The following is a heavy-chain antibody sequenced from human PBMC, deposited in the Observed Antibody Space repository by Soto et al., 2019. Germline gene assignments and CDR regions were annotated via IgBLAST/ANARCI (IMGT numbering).Heavy chain of an antibody. D-gene: IGHD4-17*01. V-gene: IGHV3-48*02. CDR3: ARDPQGTTVSRNGMDV. CDR1: GFTFSSYS. CDR2: ISSSSSTI. Sequence: QPGGSLRLSCAASGFTFSSYSMNWVRQAPGKGLEWVSYISSSSSTIYYADSVKGRFTISRDNAKNSLYLQMNSLRDEDTAVYYCARDPQGTTVSRNGMDVWGQGTTVTVSS. J-gene: IGHJ6*02.